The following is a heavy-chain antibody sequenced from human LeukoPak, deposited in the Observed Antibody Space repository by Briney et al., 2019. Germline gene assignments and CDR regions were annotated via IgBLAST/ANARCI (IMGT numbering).Heavy chain of an antibody. Sequence: GGSLRLSCAASGFTVSRNYMNWVRQAPGKGLEWVSVIHRGGTTYYADSVKGRFTISRDNSKNTLYLQMNSLRAEDTAVYYCARDGYSGSGSLFDYWGQGTRLTVSS. CDR1: GFTVSRNY. CDR2: IHRGGTT. J-gene: IGHJ4*02. D-gene: IGHD3-10*01. CDR3: ARDGYSGSGSLFDY. V-gene: IGHV3-53*01.